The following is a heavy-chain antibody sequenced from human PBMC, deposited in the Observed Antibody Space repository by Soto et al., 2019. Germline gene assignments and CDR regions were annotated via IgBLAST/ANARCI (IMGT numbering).Heavy chain of an antibody. D-gene: IGHD3-10*01. Sequence: SETLSLTCTVSGGSISSYYWSWIRQPPGKGLECIGYIYYSGSTNYNPSLKSRVTISVDTSKNQFSLKLNSMTAADTAVYYCARHNYGSGSTYFDYWGQGTLVTVSS. J-gene: IGHJ4*02. CDR2: IYYSGST. CDR3: ARHNYGSGSTYFDY. CDR1: GGSISSYY. V-gene: IGHV4-59*08.